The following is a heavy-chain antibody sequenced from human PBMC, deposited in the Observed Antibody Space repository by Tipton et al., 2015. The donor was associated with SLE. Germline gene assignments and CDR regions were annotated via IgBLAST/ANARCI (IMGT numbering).Heavy chain of an antibody. D-gene: IGHD1-1*01. CDR3: AVGRNEGYGMDV. J-gene: IGHJ6*02. Sequence: AGLVKPSETLSLTCAVYGGSFSGYYWSWIRQPPGKGLEWIGEINHSGSTNYNPSLKSRVTISVDTSKNQFSLKLSSVTAADTAVYYCAVGRNEGYGMDVWGQGTTVTVSS. V-gene: IGHV4-34*01. CDR1: GGSFSGYY. CDR2: INHSGST.